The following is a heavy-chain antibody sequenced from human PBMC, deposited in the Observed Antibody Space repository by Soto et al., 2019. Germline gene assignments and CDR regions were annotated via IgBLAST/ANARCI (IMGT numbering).Heavy chain of an antibody. V-gene: IGHV1-3*01. D-gene: IGHD6-13*01. CDR1: GYTFTSYA. Sequence: ASVKVSCKASGYTFTSYAMHWVRQAPGQRLEWMGWINAGNGNTKYSQKFQGRVTITRDTSASTAYMELSSLRSEDTAVYYCARYGVYSRRNDAFDIWGQGTMVTVSS. CDR2: INAGNGNT. CDR3: ARYGVYSRRNDAFDI. J-gene: IGHJ3*02.